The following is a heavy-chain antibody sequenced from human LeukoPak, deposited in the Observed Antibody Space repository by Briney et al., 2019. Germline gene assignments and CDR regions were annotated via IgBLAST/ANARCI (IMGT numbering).Heavy chain of an antibody. CDR2: IYHSGST. D-gene: IGHD6-13*01. CDR3: ARCPVAAAGGFDY. V-gene: IGHV4-38-2*02. Sequence: SETLSLTCTVSGYSISSGYYWGWIRQPPGKGLEWIGEIYHSGSTNYNPSLKSRVTISVDKSKNQFSLKLSSVTAADTAVYYCARCPVAAAGGFDYWGQGTLVTVSS. J-gene: IGHJ4*02. CDR1: GYSISSGYY.